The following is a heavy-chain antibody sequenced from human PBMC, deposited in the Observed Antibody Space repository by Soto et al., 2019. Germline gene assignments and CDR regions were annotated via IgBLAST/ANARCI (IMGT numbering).Heavy chain of an antibody. D-gene: IGHD6-19*01. Sequence: SGPTLVNPTETLTLTCTVSGFSLSNARMGVSWIRQPPGKALEWLAHIFSNDEKSYSTSLKSRLTISKDTSKSQVVLTMTNMDPVDTATYYCARIGGAVAAYYYYYGMDVWGQGTTGTVSS. CDR1: GFSLSNARMG. CDR2: IFSNDEK. CDR3: ARIGGAVAAYYYYYGMDV. J-gene: IGHJ6*02. V-gene: IGHV2-26*01.